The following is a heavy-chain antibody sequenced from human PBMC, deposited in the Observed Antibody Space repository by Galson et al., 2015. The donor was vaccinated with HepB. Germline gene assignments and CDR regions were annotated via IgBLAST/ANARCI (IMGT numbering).Heavy chain of an antibody. Sequence: SLRLSCAASEFTVSSNYVSWVRQAPGKGLEWVSVIYSGGSTYYADSVKGRFTISRDNFKNTVYLQMNSLRAEDTAVYYCARVAFDSSGYYYRFDYWGQGTLVTVSS. CDR3: ARVAFDSSGYYYRFDY. CDR1: EFTVSSNY. V-gene: IGHV3-53*01. D-gene: IGHD3-22*01. J-gene: IGHJ4*02. CDR2: IYSGGST.